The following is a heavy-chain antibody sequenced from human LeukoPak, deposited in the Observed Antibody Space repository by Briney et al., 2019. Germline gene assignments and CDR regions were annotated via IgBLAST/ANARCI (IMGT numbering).Heavy chain of an antibody. J-gene: IGHJ4*02. V-gene: IGHV3-30-3*01. CDR1: GFTFSSYA. CDR3: ARTRFDY. Sequence: GRSLRLSCAASGFTFSSYAMHWVRQAPGKGLEWVAVISYDGSNKYYADSVKGRFTISRDNSKNTLYLQMNSLRAEDTAVCYCARTRFDYWGQGTLVTVSS. CDR2: ISYDGSNK.